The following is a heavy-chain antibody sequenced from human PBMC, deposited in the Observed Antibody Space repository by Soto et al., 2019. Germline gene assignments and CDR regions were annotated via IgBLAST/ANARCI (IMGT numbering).Heavy chain of an antibody. CDR2: ISYDGSNN. Sequence: GGSLRLSCEASGFSLSTYGMHRVRQAPGKGLEWVAVISYDGSNNYHADSVKGRFTISRYNSRNKLYRQMNILRLDATAVYYCAKDAPRYSGFDFSQWRQVTLVTVSS. V-gene: IGHV3-30*18. J-gene: IGHJ4*02. D-gene: IGHD5-12*01. CDR3: AKDAPRYSGFDFSQ. CDR1: GFSLSTYG.